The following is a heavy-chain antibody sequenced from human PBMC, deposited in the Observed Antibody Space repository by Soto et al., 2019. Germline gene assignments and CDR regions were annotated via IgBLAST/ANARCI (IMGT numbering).Heavy chain of an antibody. V-gene: IGHV3-23*01. J-gene: IGHJ4*02. CDR2: ISGTGDSS. Sequence: VQLLVSGGGLVQPGGSLRLSCAASGFTFGSYAMSWVRQAPGKGLEWVSLISGTGDSSEYANSVKGRFTISRDYSKTTVFLQMNSLRAEDTAVYFCAKDNGNYGSGSFSHWGQGTLVTVSS. CDR1: GFTFGSYA. D-gene: IGHD3-10*01. CDR3: AKDNGNYGSGSFSH.